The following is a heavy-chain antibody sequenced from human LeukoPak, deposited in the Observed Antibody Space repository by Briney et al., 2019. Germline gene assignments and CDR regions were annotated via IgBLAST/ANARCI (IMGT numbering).Heavy chain of an antibody. CDR2: IHYTGRT. V-gene: IGHV4-59*01. D-gene: IGHD3-22*01. CDR1: GGSISGYY. Sequence: SETLSLTCTVSGGSISGYYWTWLRQPPGKGLEWIAYIHYTGRTNYNPSLKSRVTISVDTSNNQFSLKLNSVTAADTAVYYCARILDSGLADYWGQGTLVTVSS. J-gene: IGHJ4*02. CDR3: ARILDSGLADY.